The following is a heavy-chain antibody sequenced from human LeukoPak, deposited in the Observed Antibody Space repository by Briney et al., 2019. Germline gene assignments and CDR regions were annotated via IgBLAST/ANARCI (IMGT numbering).Heavy chain of an antibody. Sequence: ASVKVSCKASGGTFSSYAISWVPQAPGQGLEWMGRIIPILGIANYAQKFQGRVTITADKSTSTAYMELSSLRSEDTAVYYCASAPLTMIRVDAFDIWGQGTMVTVSS. CDR1: GGTFSSYA. V-gene: IGHV1-69*04. J-gene: IGHJ3*02. CDR2: IIPILGIA. CDR3: ASAPLTMIRVDAFDI. D-gene: IGHD3-22*01.